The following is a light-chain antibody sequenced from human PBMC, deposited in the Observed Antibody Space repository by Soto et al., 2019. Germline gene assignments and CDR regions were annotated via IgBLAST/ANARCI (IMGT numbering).Light chain of an antibody. CDR1: QNVNKY. CDR2: AAS. J-gene: IGKJ1*01. Sequence: DIQMTQSPSSLSASVGDRVTITCRASQNVNKYLSWYQHKPGKAPKLLIYAASSLQSWVPTRFSGSGAGTYFTLTISSLQQEDFATYYCQQTSSIPGTFGRGTKVEI. CDR3: QQTSSIPGT. V-gene: IGKV1-39*01.